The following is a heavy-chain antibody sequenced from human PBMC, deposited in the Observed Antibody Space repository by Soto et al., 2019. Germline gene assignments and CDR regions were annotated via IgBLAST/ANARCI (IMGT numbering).Heavy chain of an antibody. D-gene: IGHD2-15*01. CDR1: GGTFSSYT. CDR2: IIPILGIA. V-gene: IGHV1-69*04. Sequence: SVKVSCKASGGTFSSYTISWVRQAPGQGLEWMGRIIPILGIANYAQKFQGRVTITADKSTSTAYMELSSLRSEDTAVYYCAREGPLGYCSGGSCYQPFDYWGQGTLVTVSS. J-gene: IGHJ4*02. CDR3: AREGPLGYCSGGSCYQPFDY.